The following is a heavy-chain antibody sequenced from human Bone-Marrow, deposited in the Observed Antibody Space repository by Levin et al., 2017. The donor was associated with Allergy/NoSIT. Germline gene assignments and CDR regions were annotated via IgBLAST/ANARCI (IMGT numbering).Heavy chain of an antibody. CDR1: GFTFSSYA. D-gene: IGHD5-12*01. J-gene: IGHJ3*02. CDR2: ISYDGSNK. Sequence: LSLTCAASGFTFSSYAMHWVRQAPGKGLEWVAVISYDGSNKYYADSVKGRFTISRDNSKNTLYLQMNSLRAEDTAVYYCAREDVDIVATGMLRAFDIWGQGTMVTVSS. V-gene: IGHV3-30-3*01. CDR3: AREDVDIVATGMLRAFDI.